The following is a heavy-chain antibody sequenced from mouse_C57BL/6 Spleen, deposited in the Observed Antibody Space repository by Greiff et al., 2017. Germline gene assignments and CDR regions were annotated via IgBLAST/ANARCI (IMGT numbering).Heavy chain of an antibody. V-gene: IGHV1-62-2*01. D-gene: IGHD1-1*01. Sequence: VQLQQSGAELVKPGASVKLSCKASGYTFTEYTIHWVKQRPGQGLEWIGWFYPGSGSIKYNEKFKDKATLTADKSSSTVYMELSRLTSEDSAVYFCAIHEECHYYGSSYDYAMDYWGQGTSVTVSS. CDR2: FYPGSGSI. CDR3: AIHEECHYYGSSYDYAMDY. CDR1: GYTFTEYT. J-gene: IGHJ4*01.